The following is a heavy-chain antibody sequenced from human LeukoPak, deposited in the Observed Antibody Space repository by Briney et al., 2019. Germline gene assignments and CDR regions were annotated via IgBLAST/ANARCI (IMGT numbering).Heavy chain of an antibody. CDR2: ISAYNGNT. Sequence: ASVKVSCKASGYTFTSYGISWVRQAPGQGLEWMGWISAYNGNTNYAQKLQGRVTMTTDTSTSTAYMELRSLRSDDTAVYYCARDRVITFGGVIPSDAFDIWGQGTMVTVSS. V-gene: IGHV1-18*01. D-gene: IGHD3-16*02. J-gene: IGHJ3*02. CDR3: ARDRVITFGGVIPSDAFDI. CDR1: GYTFTSYG.